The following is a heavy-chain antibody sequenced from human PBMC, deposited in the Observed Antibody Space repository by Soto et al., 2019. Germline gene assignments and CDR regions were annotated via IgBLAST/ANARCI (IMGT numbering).Heavy chain of an antibody. J-gene: IGHJ6*02. Sequence: ASVKVSCKASGYTFTSYDINWVRRATGQGLEWMGWMNPNSGNTGYTQKFQGRVTMARNTSISTAYMELSSLRSEDTAVYYCATGRYCSGGSCYRSYYYGMDVWGQGTTVTVSS. D-gene: IGHD2-15*01. CDR1: GYTFTSYD. V-gene: IGHV1-8*01. CDR3: ATGRYCSGGSCYRSYYYGMDV. CDR2: MNPNSGNT.